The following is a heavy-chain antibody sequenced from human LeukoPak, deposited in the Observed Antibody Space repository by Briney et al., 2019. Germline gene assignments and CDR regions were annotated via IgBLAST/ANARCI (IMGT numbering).Heavy chain of an antibody. CDR2: ISGSSSTI. J-gene: IGHJ4*02. V-gene: IGHV3-48*01. Sequence: GGSLRLSCAASGFTFSSYSMNWVRQAPGKGLEWVSYISGSSSTIYYADSVKGRFTISRDNSKNTLYLQMNSLRAEDTAVYYCAKDPGYSSGWSYYFDYWGQGTLVTVSS. D-gene: IGHD6-19*01. CDR3: AKDPGYSSGWSYYFDY. CDR1: GFTFSSYS.